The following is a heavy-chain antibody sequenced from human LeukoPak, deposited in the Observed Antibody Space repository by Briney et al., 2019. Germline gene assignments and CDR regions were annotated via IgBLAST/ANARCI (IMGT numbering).Heavy chain of an antibody. J-gene: IGHJ5*02. D-gene: IGHD6-13*01. CDR1: GYTFTTYG. CDR3: AREASTSWPNWFDP. V-gene: IGHV1-18*01. CDR2: ISAYNGNT. Sequence: ASVTLSCKASGYTFTTYGISWVRQAPGQGLEWMGWISAYNGNTKYAQNLWDRVTMTTDTSTGTAYMELRGLRSDDTAMYYCAREASTSWPNWFDPWGQGTLVTVSS.